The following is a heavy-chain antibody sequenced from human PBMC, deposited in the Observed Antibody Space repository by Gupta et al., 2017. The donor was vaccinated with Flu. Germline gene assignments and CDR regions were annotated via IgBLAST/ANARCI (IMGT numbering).Heavy chain of an antibody. CDR3: ARHHQEYCGGDCYSWYY. D-gene: IGHD2-21*02. Sequence: EVQLVQSGAEVKKPGESLKISCKGSGYSFTSSWIGWVRQMPGKGMEWMGIIYPGDYETGYSPSFQGQVTISADKSISTAYLQWRSLKASYTAMYYWARHHQEYCGGDCYSWYYWGQGTLVTVS. CDR1: GYSFTSSW. J-gene: IGHJ4*02. V-gene: IGHV5-51*01. CDR2: IYPGDYET.